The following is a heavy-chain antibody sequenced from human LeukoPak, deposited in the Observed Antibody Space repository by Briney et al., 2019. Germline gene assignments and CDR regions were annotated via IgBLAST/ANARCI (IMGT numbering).Heavy chain of an antibody. J-gene: IGHJ6*02. Sequence: SQTLSLTCVISGDSVSSNSAAWNWIRQSPPRGLEWLGRTYYRSKWYNDYAVSVKSRITVNPDTSKNQFSLQLNSVTPEDTAVYYCARGNSLKRENYYYYGMDVWGQGTTVTVSS. CDR2: TYYRSKWYN. V-gene: IGHV6-1*01. CDR1: GDSVSSNSAA. D-gene: IGHD2/OR15-2a*01. CDR3: ARGNSLKRENYYYYGMDV.